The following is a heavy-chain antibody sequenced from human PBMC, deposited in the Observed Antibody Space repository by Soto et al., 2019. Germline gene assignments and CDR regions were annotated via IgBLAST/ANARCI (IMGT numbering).Heavy chain of an antibody. J-gene: IGHJ6*02. Sequence: GGSLRLSCAASGFPFRIFPMHWVRQAPGKGLEWVVVLSSDGSDTNYTDSVKGRFTISRDNSTNMLYLQMNSLRAEDTAVYYCAKGGGPRGYYGMDVWGQGTSVTVSS. CDR1: GFPFRIFP. V-gene: IGHV3-30-3*01. CDR2: LSSDGSDT. CDR3: AKGGGPRGYYGMDV. D-gene: IGHD2-15*01.